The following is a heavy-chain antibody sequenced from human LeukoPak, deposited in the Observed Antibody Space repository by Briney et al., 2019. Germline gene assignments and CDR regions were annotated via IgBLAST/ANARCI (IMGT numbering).Heavy chain of an antibody. CDR1: GYTFTSYG. Sequence: EASVKVSCKASGYTFTSYGISWVRQAPGQGPEWMGWISAYNGNTNYAQKLQGRVTMTTDTSTSTAYMELRSLRSDDTAVYYCARVVVVAATPPYFDYWGQGTLVTVSS. CDR3: ARVVVVAATPPYFDY. J-gene: IGHJ4*02. D-gene: IGHD2-15*01. V-gene: IGHV1-18*01. CDR2: ISAYNGNT.